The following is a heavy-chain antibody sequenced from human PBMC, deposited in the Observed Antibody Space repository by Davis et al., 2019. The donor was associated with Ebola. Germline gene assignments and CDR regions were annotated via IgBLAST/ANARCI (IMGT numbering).Heavy chain of an antibody. Sequence: ASVKVSCKASGYTFTSYAMNWVRQAPGQGLEWMGWINTNTGNPTYAQGFTGRFVFSLDTSVSTAYLQISSLKAEDTAVYYCARDKGYSYGYLQSVSPSDYWGQGTLVTVSS. D-gene: IGHD5-18*01. CDR1: GYTFTSYA. V-gene: IGHV7-4-1*02. CDR3: ARDKGYSYGYLQSVSPSDY. J-gene: IGHJ4*02. CDR2: INTNTGNP.